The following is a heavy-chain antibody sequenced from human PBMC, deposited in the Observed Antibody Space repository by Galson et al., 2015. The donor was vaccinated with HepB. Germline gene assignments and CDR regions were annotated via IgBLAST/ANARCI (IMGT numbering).Heavy chain of an antibody. CDR2: VKSDGSST. Sequence: SLRLSCAASGFVFSNYWMHWVRQAPGKGLMWVSGVKSDGSSTAYADSVKGRFTISRDNSKNTLYLQMNSPRVEDTAVYYCARGRNYYDSTGSYDHWSQGTLVTVSS. D-gene: IGHD3-22*01. J-gene: IGHJ4*02. CDR3: ARGRNYYDSTGSYDH. CDR1: GFVFSNYW. V-gene: IGHV3-74*01.